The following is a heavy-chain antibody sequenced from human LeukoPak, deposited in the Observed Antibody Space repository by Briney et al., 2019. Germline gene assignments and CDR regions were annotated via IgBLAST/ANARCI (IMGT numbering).Heavy chain of an antibody. CDR2: IYWNDDK. D-gene: IGHD5-12*01. CDR3: ARSYSDYDYFNNWFDP. Sequence: SGPTLVIPTQTLTLTCTFSGFPLSTSGVGVGWIRQPPGKALEWLALIYWNDDKRYSPSLKSRLTISKDTSKNQVVLTMTNMDPVDTATYYCARSYSDYDYFNNWFDPWGQGTLVTVSS. V-gene: IGHV2-5*01. J-gene: IGHJ5*02. CDR1: GFPLSTSGVG.